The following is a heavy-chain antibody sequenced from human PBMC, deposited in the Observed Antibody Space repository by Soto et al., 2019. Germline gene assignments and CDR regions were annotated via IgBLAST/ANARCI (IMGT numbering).Heavy chain of an antibody. D-gene: IGHD3-3*01. V-gene: IGHV1-24*01. J-gene: IGHJ6*02. Sequence: ASVKVSCKVSGYTLTELSMHWVRQAPGKGLEWMGGFDPEDGETIYAQKFQGRVTMTEDTSTDTAYMELSSLRSEDTAVYYCATGGHDYVFWSGSWRGYYYYYGMDVWGQGTTVTVSS. CDR3: ATGGHDYVFWSGSWRGYYYYYGMDV. CDR2: FDPEDGET. CDR1: GYTLTELS.